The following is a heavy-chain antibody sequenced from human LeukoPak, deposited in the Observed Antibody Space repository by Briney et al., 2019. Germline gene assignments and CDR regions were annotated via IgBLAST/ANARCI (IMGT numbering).Heavy chain of an antibody. CDR3: ARDLSGCYYFDY. J-gene: IGHJ4*02. CDR2: ISSRGTTI. CDR1: GFSFSSYS. Sequence: QPGGSLRLSCAASGFSFSSYSMNWVRQAPGKGLEWVSYISSRGTTIYYADSVRGRFTISRDNAKNSLYLQMNSLRAEDTAVFYCARDLSGCYYFDYWGQGTLVTVSS. D-gene: IGHD1-26*01. V-gene: IGHV3-48*04.